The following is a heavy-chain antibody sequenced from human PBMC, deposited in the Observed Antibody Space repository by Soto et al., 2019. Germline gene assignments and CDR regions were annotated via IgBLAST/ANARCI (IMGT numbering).Heavy chain of an antibody. V-gene: IGHV3-7*01. CDR1: GFTFSSYW. J-gene: IGHJ3*02. D-gene: IGHD6-19*01. CDR3: ASRVTGIEVAGWSDAFAI. Sequence: PGGSLRLSCAASGFTFSSYWMSWVRQAPGKGLEWVANIKQDGSEKYYVDSVKGRFTISRDNAKNSLYLQMNSLRAEDTAVYYCASRVTGIEVAGWSDAFAIWGQGTMVTVSS. CDR2: IKQDGSEK.